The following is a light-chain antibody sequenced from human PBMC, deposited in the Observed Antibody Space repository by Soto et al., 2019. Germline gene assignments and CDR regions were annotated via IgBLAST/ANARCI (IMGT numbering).Light chain of an antibody. V-gene: IGKV1-5*01. CDR3: QQYESYSPLT. CDR2: DAS. Sequence: DIQMTQSPSTLSASVGDRVTITCRASQTISSWLAWYQQKPGKAPELLIYDASTLESGVPSRFSGSRSGTEFSLTISSLQPDDFATFYCQQYESYSPLTFGGGTKVDIK. CDR1: QTISSW. J-gene: IGKJ4*01.